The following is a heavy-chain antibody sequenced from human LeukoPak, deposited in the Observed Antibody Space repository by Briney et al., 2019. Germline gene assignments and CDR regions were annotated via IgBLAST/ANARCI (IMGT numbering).Heavy chain of an antibody. D-gene: IGHD2-15*01. CDR1: GYTFTSYG. CDR3: ARAKLSYCSGGSCFGNWFDP. Sequence: GASVKVSCKASGYTFTSYGISWVRQAPGQGLEWMGWISAYNGNTNYAQKLQGRVTMTTDTSTSTAYMELRSLRSDDTAVYYCARAKLSYCSGGSCFGNWFDPWGQGTLVTVSS. J-gene: IGHJ5*02. V-gene: IGHV1-18*01. CDR2: ISAYNGNT.